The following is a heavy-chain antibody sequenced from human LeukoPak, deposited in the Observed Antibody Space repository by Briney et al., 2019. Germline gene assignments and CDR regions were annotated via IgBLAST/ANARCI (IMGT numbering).Heavy chain of an antibody. CDR3: ARLGGGWYRFFDY. CDR2: ISGSGGST. Sequence: PGGSLRLSCAASGFTFSSYAMSWVRQAPGKGLEWVSAISGSGGSTYYADSVKGRFTISRDNSKNTLYLQMNSLSAEDTAVYYCARLGGGWYRFFDYWGQGTLVTVSS. J-gene: IGHJ4*02. CDR1: GFTFSSYA. D-gene: IGHD6-19*01. V-gene: IGHV3-23*01.